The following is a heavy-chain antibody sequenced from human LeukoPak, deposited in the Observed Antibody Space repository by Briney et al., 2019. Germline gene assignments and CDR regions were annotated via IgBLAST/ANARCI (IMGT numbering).Heavy chain of an antibody. CDR1: GGPISKYY. D-gene: IGHD2-15*01. J-gene: IGHJ4*02. CDR2: IYSSGDT. Sequence: SATLSLTCTVSGGPISKYYWSWIRQPAGKGLEWIGRIYSSGDTNYNPSLKSRVTMSVDTSKNQFSLKLTSVTAADTAVYCAGADIFYSGGFDSWGQGTLVTVSS. V-gene: IGHV4-4*07. CDR3: GADIFYSGGFDS.